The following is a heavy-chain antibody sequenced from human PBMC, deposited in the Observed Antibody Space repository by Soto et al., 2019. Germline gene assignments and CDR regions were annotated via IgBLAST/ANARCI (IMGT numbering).Heavy chain of an antibody. D-gene: IGHD4-17*01. Sequence: EVQLVESGGGLVQPGGSLRLSCAASGFTFSSYDMHWVRQATGKGLEWVSAIGTAGDTYYPGSVKGRFTISRENAKNPLYLQMNTVRAEDTAGYYGARAVYGDYGSTLFDYWGQGTLVTVSS. V-gene: IGHV3-13*01. CDR2: IGTAGDT. CDR1: GFTFSSYD. J-gene: IGHJ4*02. CDR3: ARAVYGDYGSTLFDY.